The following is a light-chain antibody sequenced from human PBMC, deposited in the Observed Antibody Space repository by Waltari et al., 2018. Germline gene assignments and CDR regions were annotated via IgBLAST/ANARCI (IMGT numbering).Light chain of an antibody. CDR3: SSYAGGSWV. CDR1: SSDVGGFNY. Sequence: QSALTQPPSASGSPGQSVTISCTGTSSDVGGFNYVSWYQQNPGKVPKLRSSSVTERPSGVPDRFSGSKSGNTASLTVSGLQTEDEADYYCSSYAGGSWVFGGGTKLTVL. J-gene: IGLJ3*02. V-gene: IGLV2-8*01. CDR2: SVT.